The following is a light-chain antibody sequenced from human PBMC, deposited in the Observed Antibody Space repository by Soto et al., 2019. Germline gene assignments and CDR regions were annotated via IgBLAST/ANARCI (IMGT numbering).Light chain of an antibody. CDR3: QQYSSLPHT. Sequence: ESVLTQSPGTLSLSPGERATLSCRASQSVTNRYFAWYQQRPGQAPRLLIYGISNRATGIPDRFSGSGSGTDFTLTISRLETEDFVVYYCQQYSSLPHTFCQGTKVDIK. CDR2: GIS. CDR1: QSVTNRY. V-gene: IGKV3-20*01. J-gene: IGKJ2*01.